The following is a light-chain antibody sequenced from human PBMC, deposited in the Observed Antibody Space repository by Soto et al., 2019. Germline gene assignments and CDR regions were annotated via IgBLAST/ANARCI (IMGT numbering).Light chain of an antibody. CDR2: EVY. J-gene: IGLJ3*02. Sequence: QSALTQPPSASGSPGQSVTISCTGTSTDVGAYKSVSWYQQHPGRVPRLIIYEVYRRPSGVPDRFSGSKSGNTASLTVSGLQAEDEADYYCSSYTSSSTWVFGGGTKLTVL. CDR3: SSYTSSSTWV. CDR1: STDVGAYKS. V-gene: IGLV2-8*01.